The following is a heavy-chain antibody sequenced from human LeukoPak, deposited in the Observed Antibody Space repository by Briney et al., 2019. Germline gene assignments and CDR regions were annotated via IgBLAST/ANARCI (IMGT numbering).Heavy chain of an antibody. Sequence: PSETLSLTCTVSGGSISSYYWGWIRQPPGKGLEWIGYIYYSGSTNYNPSLKSRVTISVDTSKNQFSLKLSSVTAADTAVYCCARSVDIVATIWGNWGQGTLVTVSS. CDR1: GGSISSYY. CDR3: ARSVDIVATIWGN. D-gene: IGHD5-12*01. CDR2: IYYSGST. V-gene: IGHV4-59*01. J-gene: IGHJ4*02.